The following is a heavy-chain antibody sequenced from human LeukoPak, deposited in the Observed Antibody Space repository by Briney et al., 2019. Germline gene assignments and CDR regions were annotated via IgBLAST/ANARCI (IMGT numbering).Heavy chain of an antibody. D-gene: IGHD3-3*01. CDR3: AREASNYDFWKDYYYYMDV. V-gene: IGHV1-2*02. CDR2: INPNSGGT. CDR1: GYTFTGYY. Sequence: GASVKVSCKASGYTFTGYYMHWVRQAPGQGLEWMGWINPNSGGTNYAQKFQGRVTMTRDTSISTAYMELSRLTSDDTAVYYCAREASNYDFWKDYYYYMDVWGKGTTVTVSS. J-gene: IGHJ6*03.